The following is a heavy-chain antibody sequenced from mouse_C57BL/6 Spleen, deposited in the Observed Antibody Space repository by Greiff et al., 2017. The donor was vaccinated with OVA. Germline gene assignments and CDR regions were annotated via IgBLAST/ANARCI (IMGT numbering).Heavy chain of an antibody. J-gene: IGHJ3*01. D-gene: IGHD1-1*02. CDR2: IYPGDGDT. Sequence: VQLQQSGAELVKPGASVKISCKASGYAFSSYWMNWVKQRPGKGLEWIGPIYPGDGDTNYTGKFKGKATLTADKSTSTAYMQLSSLTSEDIAVCFCARMVDYPAWFAYWGQGTLVTVSA. CDR3: ARMVDYPAWFAY. V-gene: IGHV1-80*01. CDR1: GYAFSSYW.